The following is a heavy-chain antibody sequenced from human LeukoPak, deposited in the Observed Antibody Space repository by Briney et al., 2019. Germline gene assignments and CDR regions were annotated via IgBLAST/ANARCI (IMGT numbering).Heavy chain of an antibody. CDR3: ARAGSIVVVITTYDAFDI. Sequence: SETLSLTCTVSGGSISSSSYYWGWIRQPPGKGLEWIGSIYYSGTTYYNPSLKSRVTISVDTSKNQFSLKLNSMTAADTAVYYCARAGSIVVVITTYDAFDIWGQGTMVTVSS. CDR2: IYYSGTT. V-gene: IGHV4-39*01. CDR1: GGSISSSSYY. J-gene: IGHJ3*02. D-gene: IGHD3-22*01.